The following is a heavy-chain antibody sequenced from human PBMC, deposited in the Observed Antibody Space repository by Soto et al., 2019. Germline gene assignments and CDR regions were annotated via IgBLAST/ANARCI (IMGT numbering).Heavy chain of an antibody. J-gene: IGHJ3*02. CDR1: ALTFSSYA. CDR3: AKVWSLQWGLDAFDI. CDR2: ISGIGDST. Sequence: GGSLRPSCEPSALTFSSYAMSWVRQAPGKGMEWVSAISGIGDSTYYADSLKGLFTISKDNSKNTLYLQMNNLRAEDTAVYYCAKVWSLQWGLDAFDIWGQGTMVTVSS. D-gene: IGHD3-16*01. V-gene: IGHV3-23*01.